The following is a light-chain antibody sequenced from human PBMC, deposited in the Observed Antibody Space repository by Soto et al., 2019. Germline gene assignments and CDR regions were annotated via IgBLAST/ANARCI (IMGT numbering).Light chain of an antibody. CDR2: GAS. CDR3: QQYSNWPPIT. J-gene: IGKJ5*01. Sequence: EIVLTQSPATLSLSPGERATLSCRASQSVSSNLAWYQQKPGQAPRLLIYGASTRATGIPARFSGNGSGTDFTLTISSLQSEDFAVYYCQQYSNWPPITFGQGTRLEIK. V-gene: IGKV3-15*01. CDR1: QSVSSN.